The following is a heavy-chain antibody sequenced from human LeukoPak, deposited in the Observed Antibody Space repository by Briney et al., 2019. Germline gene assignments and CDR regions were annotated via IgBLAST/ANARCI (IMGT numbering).Heavy chain of an antibody. V-gene: IGHV3-11*04. D-gene: IGHD2-15*01. CDR2: ISSSGSTI. Sequence: PGGSLRLSCAASGFTFSDYYMSRIRQAPGKGLEWVSYISSSGSTIYYADSVKGRFTISRDNAKNSLYLQMNSLRAGDTAVYYCARGWLLRGDYYYYMDVWGKGTTVTVSS. CDR1: GFTFSDYY. CDR3: ARGWLLRGDYYYYMDV. J-gene: IGHJ6*03.